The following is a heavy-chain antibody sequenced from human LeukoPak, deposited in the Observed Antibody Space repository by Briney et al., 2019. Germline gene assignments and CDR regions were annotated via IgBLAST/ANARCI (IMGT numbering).Heavy chain of an antibody. J-gene: IGHJ6*02. D-gene: IGHD6-13*01. CDR3: ARHWDTAPGRLWYYYGMDV. CDR1: GYTFTNYW. CDR2: IYPGDSET. Sequence: GESLKISCKGSGYTFTNYWIGWVRLMPGKGLEWMGIIYPGDSETRYSPSFQGQVTISVDKSISTAYLQWSSLKASDTAMYYCARHWDTAPGRLWYYYGMDVWGQGTTVIVPS. V-gene: IGHV5-51*01.